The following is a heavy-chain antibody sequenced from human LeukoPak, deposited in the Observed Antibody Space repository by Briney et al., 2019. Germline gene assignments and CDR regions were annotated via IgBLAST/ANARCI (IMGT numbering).Heavy chain of an antibody. CDR1: GFAFSSYA. CDR3: ASDKYGDYGLSY. CDR2: ITGRGAGT. J-gene: IGHJ4*02. D-gene: IGHD4-17*01. Sequence: GGSLRLSCAASGFAFSSYAMTWVRQAPGKGLEWVSSITGRGAGTSYADSVKGRFTVSKDNSKNTLYLQMNNLRAEDTAVYYCASDKYGDYGLSYWGQGTLVTVSS. V-gene: IGHV3-23*01.